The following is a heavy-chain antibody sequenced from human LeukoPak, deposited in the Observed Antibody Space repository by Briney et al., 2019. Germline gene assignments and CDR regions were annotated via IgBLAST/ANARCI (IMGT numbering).Heavy chain of an antibody. CDR1: GFTFSSYW. CDR2: IKQDGSEK. CDR3: ARDPERVAVAGPYFDY. D-gene: IGHD6-19*01. J-gene: IGHJ4*02. V-gene: IGHV3-7*01. Sequence: GSLRLSCAASGFTFSSYWMSWVRQAPGKGLEWVANIKQDGSEKYYVDSVKGRFTISRDNAKNSLYLQMNSLRAEDTAVYYCARDPERVAVAGPYFDYWGQGTLVTVSS.